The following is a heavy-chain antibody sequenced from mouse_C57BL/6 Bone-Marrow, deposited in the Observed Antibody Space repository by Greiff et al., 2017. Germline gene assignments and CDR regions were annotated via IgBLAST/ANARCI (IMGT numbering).Heavy chain of an antibody. D-gene: IGHD2-1*01. CDR2: IYPRDGST. J-gene: IGHJ1*03. CDR3: ARRAYGNYEYFDV. Sequence: QVQLKESGPELVKPGASVKLSCKASGYTFTSYDINWVKQRPGQGLEWIGWIYPRDGSTKYNEKFKGKATLTVDTSSSTAYMELHSLTSEDSAVYFCARRAYGNYEYFDVWGTGTTVTVSS. V-gene: IGHV1-85*01. CDR1: GYTFTSYD.